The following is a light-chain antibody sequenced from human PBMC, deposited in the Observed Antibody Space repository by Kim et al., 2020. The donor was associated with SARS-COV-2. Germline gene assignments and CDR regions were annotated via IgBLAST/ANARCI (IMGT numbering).Light chain of an antibody. CDR3: QQRSSWPLT. CDR1: QSVSSY. V-gene: IGKV3-11*01. Sequence: LSPGERAILACRASQSVSSYLAWYKQKPGQAPSLLIYDASNRATAMPARFSGSGSGTDSTLTISSQEPEDFAVYYCQQRSSWPLTFGGGTKVDIK. CDR2: DAS. J-gene: IGKJ4*01.